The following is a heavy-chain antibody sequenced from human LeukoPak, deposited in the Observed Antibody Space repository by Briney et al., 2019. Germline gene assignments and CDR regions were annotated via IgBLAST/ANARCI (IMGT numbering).Heavy chain of an antibody. D-gene: IGHD6-19*01. V-gene: IGHV4-59*01. CDR1: GGSFSSYY. CDR2: IFYSGST. J-gene: IGHJ4*02. CDR3: ARGRLARSPYFDY. Sequence: PSETLSLTCTVSGGSFSSYYWSWIRQPPGKGLEWIGYIFYSGSTDYNPSLTSRVTISVDTSNNQFSLRLTSVTAADTAVYYCARGRLARSPYFDYWGQGTLVTVSS.